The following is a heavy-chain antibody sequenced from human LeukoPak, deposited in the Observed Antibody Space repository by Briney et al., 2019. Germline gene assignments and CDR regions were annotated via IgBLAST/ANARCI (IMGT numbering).Heavy chain of an antibody. CDR2: INPNSGGT. Sequence: GASVKVSCKASGYTFTGYYMHWVRQAPGQGLEWMGWINPNSGGTNYAQKFQGRVTMTRDTSISTAYMELNRLRSDDTAVYYCARERSSWPLFDYWGQGTLVTVSS. CDR3: ARERSSWPLFDY. D-gene: IGHD6-13*01. V-gene: IGHV1-2*02. J-gene: IGHJ4*02. CDR1: GYTFTGYY.